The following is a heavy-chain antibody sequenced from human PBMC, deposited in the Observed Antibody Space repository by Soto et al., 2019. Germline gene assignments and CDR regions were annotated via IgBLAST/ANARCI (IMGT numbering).Heavy chain of an antibody. J-gene: IGHJ4*02. CDR1: GGSISSGGYS. V-gene: IGHV4-30-2*01. CDR2: IYHSGST. D-gene: IGHD2-15*01. Sequence: SETLSLTCAVSGGSISSGGYSWSWIRQPPGKGLEWIGYIYHSGSTYYNPSLKSRVTISVDRSKNQFSLKLGSVTAADTAVYYCARGQVVAAQHWGQGTLVTVSS. CDR3: ARGQVVAAQH.